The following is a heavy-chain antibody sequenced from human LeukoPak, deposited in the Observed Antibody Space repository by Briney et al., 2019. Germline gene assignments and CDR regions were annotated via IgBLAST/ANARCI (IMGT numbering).Heavy chain of an antibody. Sequence: GGSLRLSCAASGFTFSDYYMSWIRQAPGKGLEWVSYISTSGSTKYYADSVKGRFTISRDNAKNSLYLQMNSLRAEDTAVYYCARDPVAGPGTNYCHYYMDVWGKGTTVTVSS. CDR3: ARDPVAGPGTNYCHYYMDV. CDR1: GFTFSDYY. CDR2: ISTSGSTK. V-gene: IGHV3-11*04. J-gene: IGHJ6*03. D-gene: IGHD6-13*01.